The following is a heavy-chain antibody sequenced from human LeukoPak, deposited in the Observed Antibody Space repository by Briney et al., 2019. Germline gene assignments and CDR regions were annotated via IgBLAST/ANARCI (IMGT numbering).Heavy chain of an antibody. CDR2: IYYSGST. D-gene: IGHD1-26*01. V-gene: IGHV4-59*01. Sequence: EPSETLSLTCTVSGGSMSSYYWSWIRQSPGKGLEWIGYIYYSGSTNYNPSLKSRVTISVDTSKNQFSLKLSSVTAVDTAVYYCARGPVGGATYYDGDAFDIWGQGTMVTVSS. CDR3: ARGPVGGATYYDGDAFDI. CDR1: GGSMSSYY. J-gene: IGHJ3*02.